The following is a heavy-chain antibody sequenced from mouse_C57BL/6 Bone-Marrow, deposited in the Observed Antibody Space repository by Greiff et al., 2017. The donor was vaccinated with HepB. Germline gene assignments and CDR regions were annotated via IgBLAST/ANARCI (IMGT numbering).Heavy chain of an antibody. Sequence: VQLQQSGPELVKPGASVKISCKASGYAFSSSWMNWVKQRPGKGLEWIGRIYPGDGDTNYNGKFKGQATLTADKSSSTAYMQLSSLTSEDSAVYFCARDSSGKGDYWGQGTTLTVSS. J-gene: IGHJ2*01. D-gene: IGHD3-2*02. CDR2: IYPGDGDT. CDR1: GYAFSSSW. V-gene: IGHV1-82*01. CDR3: ARDSSGKGDY.